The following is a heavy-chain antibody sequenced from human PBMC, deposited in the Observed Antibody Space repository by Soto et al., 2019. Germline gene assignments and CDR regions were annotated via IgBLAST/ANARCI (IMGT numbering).Heavy chain of an antibody. J-gene: IGHJ6*03. CDR3: ARSLLWFGEAFYYYYYMDV. CDR1: GGSISSYY. D-gene: IGHD3-10*01. Sequence: SETLSLTCTVSGGSISSYYWSWIRQPPGKGLEWIGYIYYSGSTNYNPSLKSRVTISVDTSKNQFSLKLSSVTAADTAVYYCARSLLWFGEAFYYYYYMDVWGKGTTVTVSS. CDR2: IYYSGST. V-gene: IGHV4-59*01.